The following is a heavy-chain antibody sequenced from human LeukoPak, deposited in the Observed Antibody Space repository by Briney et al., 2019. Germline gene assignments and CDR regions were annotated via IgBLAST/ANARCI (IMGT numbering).Heavy chain of an antibody. Sequence: GASVKVSCKASGYTFTSYGISWVRQAPGQGLEWMGWISAYNGNTNYAQKLQGRVTMTTDTSTSTAYMELRSLRSDDTAVYYCARTGGEHHGSGSPYYFDYWGQGTLVTVSS. V-gene: IGHV1-18*01. D-gene: IGHD3-10*01. CDR2: ISAYNGNT. CDR3: ARTGGEHHGSGSPYYFDY. J-gene: IGHJ4*02. CDR1: GYTFTSYG.